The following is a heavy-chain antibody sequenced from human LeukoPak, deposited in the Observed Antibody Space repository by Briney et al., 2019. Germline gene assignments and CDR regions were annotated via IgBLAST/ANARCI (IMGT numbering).Heavy chain of an antibody. J-gene: IGHJ6*02. CDR2: ISAYTGNT. Sequence: GASVKVSCKASGYTFTSYGISWVRQAPGQGLEWMGWISAYTGNTNYAQKLQGRVTMTTDTSTSTAYMELRSLRSDDTAVYYCARDYWGRDGYKKGGYYYYYYGMDVWGQGTTVTVSS. V-gene: IGHV1-18*01. CDR1: GYTFTSYG. CDR3: ARDYWGRDGYKKGGYYYYYYGMDV. D-gene: IGHD5-24*01.